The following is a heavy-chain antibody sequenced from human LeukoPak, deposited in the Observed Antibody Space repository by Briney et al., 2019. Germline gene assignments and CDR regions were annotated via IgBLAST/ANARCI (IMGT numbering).Heavy chain of an antibody. V-gene: IGHV4-39*01. CDR1: GGSVASTGRY. D-gene: IGHD6-19*01. CDR3: GRHVSNGWDYHYGLDV. Sequence: KTSETLSLTCTVSGGSVASTGRYWGWIRQPPGKGLEWIGSAYYTGDIYSPPSLKSRLTISVDTSKNQFALTLRSVTAADTAVYYCGRHVSNGWDYHYGLDVWGQGTTVAVSS. CDR2: AYYTGDI. J-gene: IGHJ6*02.